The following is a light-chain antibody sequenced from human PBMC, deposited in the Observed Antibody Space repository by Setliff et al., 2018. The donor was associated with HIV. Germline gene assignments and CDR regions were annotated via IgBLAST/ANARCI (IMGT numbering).Light chain of an antibody. CDR3: SSYTSSGSV. V-gene: IGLV2-14*01. J-gene: IGLJ2*01. CDR1: STDIGGYDY. CDR2: DVN. Sequence: SALTQPASVSGSPGQSITISCTGTSTDIGGYDYVSWYQHHTGKAPKLIIYDVNNRPSGVSDRFSGSKSGNTASLTISGLQADDEALYYCSSYTSSGSVFGGGTKVTVL.